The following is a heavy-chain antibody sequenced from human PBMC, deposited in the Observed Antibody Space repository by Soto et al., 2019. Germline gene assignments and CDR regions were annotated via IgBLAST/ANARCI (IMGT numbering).Heavy chain of an antibody. Sequence: PSDTLSLTCAVYGGSFSGYYWSWIRQPPGKGLEWIGEINHSGSTNYNPSLKSRVTISVDTSKNQFSLKLSSVTAADTAVYYCARGRRMELTPVHFDYWGQGXLVTVSS. J-gene: IGHJ4*02. V-gene: IGHV4-34*01. CDR3: ARGRRMELTPVHFDY. CDR1: GGSFSGYY. D-gene: IGHD4-17*01. CDR2: INHSGST.